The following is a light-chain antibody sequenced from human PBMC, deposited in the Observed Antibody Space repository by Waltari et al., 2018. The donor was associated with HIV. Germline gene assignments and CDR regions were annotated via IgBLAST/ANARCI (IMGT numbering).Light chain of an antibody. J-gene: IGLJ1*01. CDR3: CSYAGSRRV. V-gene: IGLV2-23*02. Sequence: PGQSITISCTGTSSDVGSYNLVSWYQQYPGKAPKLMIYEVNKRPSGISNRFSGSKSGNTASLTISGLQAEDEADYYCCSYAGSRRVFGTGTKVTVL. CDR2: EVN. CDR1: SSDVGSYNL.